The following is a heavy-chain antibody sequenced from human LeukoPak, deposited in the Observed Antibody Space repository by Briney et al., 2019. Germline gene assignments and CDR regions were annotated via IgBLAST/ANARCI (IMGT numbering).Heavy chain of an antibody. V-gene: IGHV3-48*04. CDR3: ARRVGATINWFDP. CDR2: ISSSSSTI. J-gene: IGHJ5*02. Sequence: GGSLRLSCAASGFTFSSYSMNWVRQAPGKGLEWVSYISSSSSTIYYADSVKGRFTISRDNAKNSLYLQMNSLRAEDTAVYYCARRVGATINWFDPWGQGTLVTVSS. CDR1: GFTFSSYS. D-gene: IGHD1-26*01.